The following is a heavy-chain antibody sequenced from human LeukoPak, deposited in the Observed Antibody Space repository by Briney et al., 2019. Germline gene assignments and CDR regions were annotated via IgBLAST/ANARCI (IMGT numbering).Heavy chain of an antibody. D-gene: IGHD6-19*01. CDR2: IYSGGST. CDR1: GFTVSSNY. V-gene: IGHV3-53*05. Sequence: GGSPRLSRAASGFTVSSNYKSRVRQAPGEGLGWGSVIYSGGSTYYADSVKGRFTISRDNSKNTLYLQMNSLRAEDTAVYYCAKDLGSGWYRGVGYWGXGTLVTVSS. J-gene: IGHJ4*02. CDR3: AKDLGSGWYRGVGY.